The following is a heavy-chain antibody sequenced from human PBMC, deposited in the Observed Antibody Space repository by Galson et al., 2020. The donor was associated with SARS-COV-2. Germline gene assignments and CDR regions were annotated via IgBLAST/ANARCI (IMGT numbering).Heavy chain of an antibody. CDR1: GFTFSSYA. J-gene: IGHJ3*02. CDR2: ISYDGSNK. CDR3: ARQVTTVDDAVDI. V-gene: IGHV3-30-3*01. Sequence: TGGSLRLSCVASGFTFSSYAMHWVRQAPGKGLEWVAVISYDGSNKYYADSVKGRFTISRDNSKNTLYLQMNSLRAEDTAVYYCARQVTTVDDAVDIWGQGTMVTVSS. D-gene: IGHD4-17*01.